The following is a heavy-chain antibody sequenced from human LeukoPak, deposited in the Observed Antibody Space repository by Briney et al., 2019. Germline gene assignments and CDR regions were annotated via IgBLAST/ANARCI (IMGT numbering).Heavy chain of an antibody. CDR3: ARVGTTGTRWFDP. Sequence: GESLKISCKGSEYTFTTSWIAWVRQMPGQGLEWMGIIFPGDSDTRYSPSFQGQVTISADKSISTAYLQWSSLKASDTAMYYCARVGTTGTRWFDPWGQGTLVTVSS. J-gene: IGHJ5*02. CDR2: IFPGDSDT. CDR1: EYTFTTSW. D-gene: IGHD1-1*01. V-gene: IGHV5-51*01.